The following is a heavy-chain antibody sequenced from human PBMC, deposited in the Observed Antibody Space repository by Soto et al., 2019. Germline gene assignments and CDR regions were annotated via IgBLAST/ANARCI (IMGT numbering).Heavy chain of an antibody. V-gene: IGHV4-59*08. CDR3: ARHLTYYYDSSGYFDY. J-gene: IGHJ4*02. CDR2: IYHSGST. CDR1: GGSISSYY. Sequence: PSETLSLTCTVSGGSISSYYWSWIRQPPGKGLEWIGYIYHSGSTYYNPSLKSRVTISVDRSKNQFSLKLSSVTAADTAVYYCARHLTYYYDSSGYFDYWGQGTLVTVSS. D-gene: IGHD3-22*01.